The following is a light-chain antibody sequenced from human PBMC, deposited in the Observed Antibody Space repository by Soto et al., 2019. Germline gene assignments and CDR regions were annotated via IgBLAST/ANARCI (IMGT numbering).Light chain of an antibody. V-gene: IGKV1-33*01. CDR3: QHYAEFPFT. J-gene: IGKJ4*01. CDR1: QDIRNY. CDR2: DAS. Sequence: GDRVTITCQASQDIRNYLNWFQKKQGKGPNLLIYDASSLATGVPSRLSGSGSGTDFTITISSLQTEDTETYLCQHYAEFPFTFGGGTKVDIK.